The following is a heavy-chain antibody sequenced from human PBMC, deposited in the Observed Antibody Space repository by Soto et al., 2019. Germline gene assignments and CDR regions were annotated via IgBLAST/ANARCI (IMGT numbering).Heavy chain of an antibody. CDR3: ARVGRSGSYYNYYYYGMDV. CDR2: IYYSGST. J-gene: IGHJ6*02. Sequence: LSLTCTVSGGSISSSSYYWGWIRQPPGKGLEWIGSIYYSGSTYYNPSLKSRVTISVDTSKNQFSLKLSSVTAADTAVYYCARVGRSGSYYNYYYYGMDVWGQGTTVTVSS. CDR1: GGSISSSSYY. D-gene: IGHD1-26*01. V-gene: IGHV4-39*01.